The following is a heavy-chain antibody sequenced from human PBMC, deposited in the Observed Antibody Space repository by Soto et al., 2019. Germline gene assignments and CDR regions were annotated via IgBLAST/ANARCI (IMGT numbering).Heavy chain of an antibody. Sequence: HPGGSLRLSCAASGFTFSSYGMHWVRQAPGKGLEWVAVIWYDGSNKYYADSVKGRFTISRDNSKNTLYLQMNSLRAEDTAVYYCARAHYDFWSGYYTSWFDPWGQGTLVTVSS. V-gene: IGHV3-33*01. CDR2: IWYDGSNK. D-gene: IGHD3-3*01. CDR3: ARAHYDFWSGYYTSWFDP. J-gene: IGHJ5*02. CDR1: GFTFSSYG.